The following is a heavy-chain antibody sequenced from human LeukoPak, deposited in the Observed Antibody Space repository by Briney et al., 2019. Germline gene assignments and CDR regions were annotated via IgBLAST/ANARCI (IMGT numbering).Heavy chain of an antibody. CDR2: INTNTGNP. V-gene: IGHV7-4-1*02. Sequence: GASVKVSCKASGYTFTSYAMNWVRQAPGQGLEWMGWINTNTGNPTYAQGFTGRFVFSLDTSVSTAYLQISSLKAEDTAVYYCARGCEQWLVRVPDYWGQGTLVTVSS. D-gene: IGHD6-19*01. CDR3: ARGCEQWLVRVPDY. J-gene: IGHJ4*02. CDR1: GYTFTSYA.